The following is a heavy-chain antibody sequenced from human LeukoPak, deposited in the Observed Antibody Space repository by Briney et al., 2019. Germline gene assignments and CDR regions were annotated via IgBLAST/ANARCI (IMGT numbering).Heavy chain of an antibody. CDR2: IKSKTAGGTT. CDR1: GFTFSNAW. Sequence: GRSLRLSCAASGFTFSNAWMTWVRQAPGKGLEWVGRIKSKTAGGTTDYAAPVKGRFTISRDDSKNTLYLQMNSLKTEDTAVYYCTTGESMVGTTIHVRWADWGQGTLVTVSS. D-gene: IGHD1-26*01. V-gene: IGHV3-15*01. J-gene: IGHJ4*02. CDR3: TTGESMVGTTIHVRWAD.